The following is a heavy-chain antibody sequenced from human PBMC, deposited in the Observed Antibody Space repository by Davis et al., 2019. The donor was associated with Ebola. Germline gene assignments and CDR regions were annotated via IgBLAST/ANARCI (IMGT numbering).Heavy chain of an antibody. CDR1: GGSFSGYY. V-gene: IGHV4-34*01. CDR2: INHSGST. CDR3: ARGRFSSPVDYYYYYGMDV. J-gene: IGHJ6*02. Sequence: GSLRLSCAVYGGSFSGYYWSWIRQPPGKGLEWIGEINHSGSTNYNPSLKSRVTISVDTSKNQFSLKLSSVTAADTAVYYCARGRFSSPVDYYYYYGMDVWGQGTTVTVSS. D-gene: IGHD6-6*01.